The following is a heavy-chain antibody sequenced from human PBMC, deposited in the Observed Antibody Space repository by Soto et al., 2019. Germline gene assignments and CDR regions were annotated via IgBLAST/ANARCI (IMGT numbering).Heavy chain of an antibody. D-gene: IGHD3-10*01. Sequence: TGGSLRLSCAASGFTFSSYWMHWVRQAPGKGLVWVSRINSDGSSTSYADSVKGRFTISRDNAKNTLYLQMNSLRAEDTAVYYCASVDAGEAGDCVRSVYYGMDVWGQGTTVTVSS. CDR2: INSDGSST. V-gene: IGHV3-74*01. CDR1: GFTFSSYW. J-gene: IGHJ6*02. CDR3: ASVDAGEAGDCVRSVYYGMDV.